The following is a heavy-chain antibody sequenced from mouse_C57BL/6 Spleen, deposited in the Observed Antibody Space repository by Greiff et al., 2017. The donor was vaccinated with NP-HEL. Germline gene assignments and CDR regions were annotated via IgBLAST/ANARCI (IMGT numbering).Heavy chain of an antibody. Sequence: EVQRVESGGGLVKPGGSLKLSCAASGFTFSDYGMHWVRQAPEKGLEWVAYISSGSSTIYYADTVKGRFTISRDNAKNTLFLQMTSLRSEDTAMYYVARSRVPTVGARGALDYWGQGTTLTVSS. D-gene: IGHD1-1*01. CDR3: ARSRVPTVGARGALDY. CDR1: GFTFSDYG. J-gene: IGHJ2*01. CDR2: ISSGSSTI. V-gene: IGHV5-17*01.